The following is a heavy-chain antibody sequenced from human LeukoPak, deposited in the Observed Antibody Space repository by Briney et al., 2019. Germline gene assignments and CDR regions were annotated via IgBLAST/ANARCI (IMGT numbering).Heavy chain of an antibody. CDR1: GGSISSYY. V-gene: IGHV4-59*01. Sequence: SETLSLTCTVSGGSISSYYWSWIRQPPGKGLEWIGYLYYSGSTNYNPSLKRRVTISVDTSRNQFSLKLSSVTAADTAVYYCARGAAWFDPWGQGTLVTVSS. CDR3: ARGAAWFDP. CDR2: LYYSGST. J-gene: IGHJ5*02.